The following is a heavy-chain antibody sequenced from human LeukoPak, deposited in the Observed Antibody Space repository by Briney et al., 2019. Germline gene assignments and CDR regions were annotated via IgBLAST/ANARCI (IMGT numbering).Heavy chain of an antibody. Sequence: ASVKVSCKASGGTFSIYAISWVRLAPGQGLEWMGRIIPIFGTASYAQTFQDRVTITTDESTSTAYMELSSLRSEDTAVYYCARGSEEYSSSWYNYYYYYMDVWGKGTTVTVSS. CDR1: GGTFSIYA. V-gene: IGHV1-69*05. CDR2: IIPIFGTA. J-gene: IGHJ6*03. D-gene: IGHD6-13*01. CDR3: ARGSEEYSSSWYNYYYYYMDV.